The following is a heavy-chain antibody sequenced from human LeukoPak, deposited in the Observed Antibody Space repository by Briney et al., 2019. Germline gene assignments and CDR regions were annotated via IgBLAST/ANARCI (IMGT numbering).Heavy chain of an antibody. D-gene: IGHD5-18*01. CDR2: IIPIFGTA. CDR3: ARDLAPTGYSYGYYFDY. V-gene: IGHV1-69*01. CDR1: GGTFSSYA. Sequence: SVKVSCKASGGTFSSYAISWVRQAPGQGLEWMGGIIPIFGTANYAQKFQGRVTITADESTSTAYMELSSLRSEDTAVYYRARDLAPTGYSYGYYFDYWGQGTLVTVSS. J-gene: IGHJ4*02.